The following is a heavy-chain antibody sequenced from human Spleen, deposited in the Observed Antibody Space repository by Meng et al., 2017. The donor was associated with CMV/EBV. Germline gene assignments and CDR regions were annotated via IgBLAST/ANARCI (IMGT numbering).Heavy chain of an antibody. Sequence: GGSLRLSCTASGFRFSGYTMTWVRQAPGGGLEWVSTLTSGGGAFYAYSVKGRFTISRDNSKNTLYLQMDSLRAEDTALFYCAKDLNYWGISGLDYWGQGTPVTVSS. D-gene: IGHD3-16*01. CDR2: LTSGGGA. CDR3: AKDLNYWGISGLDY. J-gene: IGHJ4*02. CDR1: GFRFSGYT. V-gene: IGHV3-23*01.